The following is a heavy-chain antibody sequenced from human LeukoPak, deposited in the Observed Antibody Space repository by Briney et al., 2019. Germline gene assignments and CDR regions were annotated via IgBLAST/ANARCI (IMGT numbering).Heavy chain of an antibody. V-gene: IGHV4-59*01. CDR3: ARDADYGNAFDI. J-gene: IGHJ3*02. D-gene: IGHD4-17*01. Sequence: PSETLSLTCTVSGASIRSYYWGWIRQPPGKGLEWIGSIYHSGSTYYNPSLKSRVTISVDTSKNQFSLKLSSVTAADTAVYYCARDADYGNAFDIWGQGTMVTVSS. CDR1: GASIRSYY. CDR2: IYHSGST.